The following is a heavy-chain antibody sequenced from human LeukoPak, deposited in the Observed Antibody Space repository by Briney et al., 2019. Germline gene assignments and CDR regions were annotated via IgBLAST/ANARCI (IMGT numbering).Heavy chain of an antibody. CDR1: GGSISSSSYY. Sequence: PSQTLSLTCTVSGGSISSSSYYWGWIRQPPGKGLEWIGSIYYGGSTYYNPSLKSRVTISVDTSKNQFSLKLSSVTAADTAVYYCARTGRYTGKTSAFDYWGQGTLVTVSS. CDR3: ARTGRYTGKTSAFDY. J-gene: IGHJ4*02. CDR2: IYYGGST. D-gene: IGHD1-14*01. V-gene: IGHV4-39*01.